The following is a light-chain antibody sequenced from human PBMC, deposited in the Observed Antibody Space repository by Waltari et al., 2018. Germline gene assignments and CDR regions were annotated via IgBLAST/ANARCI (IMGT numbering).Light chain of an antibody. CDR1: QGISSY. CDR3: LQHNSYPLT. V-gene: IGKV1-17*01. J-gene: IGKJ4*01. CDR2: AAT. Sequence: DIQMTQSPSSLSASVGDTVTVTCRASQGISSYLNWFQQKPGKAPKLLIYAATILQSGVPSRFSGIGSGTEFTLTISSLQPEDFAVYYCLQHNSYPLTFGGGTKVEIK.